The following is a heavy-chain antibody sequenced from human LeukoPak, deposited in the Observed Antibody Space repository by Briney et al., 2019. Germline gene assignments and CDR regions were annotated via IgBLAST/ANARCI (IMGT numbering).Heavy chain of an antibody. CDR2: INPSGGST. D-gene: IGHD1-26*01. CDR3: ASEGYLHNWFDP. V-gene: IGHV1-46*01. J-gene: IGHJ5*02. CDR1: GYTFTSYY. Sequence: ASVKVSCTASGYTFTSYYMPWVRQAPGQGLEWMGVINPSGGSTSYAQKSQGRVTMTRDMSKSTVYMELSSLRSEDTAVYYCASEGYLHNWFDPWGQGTLVTVSS.